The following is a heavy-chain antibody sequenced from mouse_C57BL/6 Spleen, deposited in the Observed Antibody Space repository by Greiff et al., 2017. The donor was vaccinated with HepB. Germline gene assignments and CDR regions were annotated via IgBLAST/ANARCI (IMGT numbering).Heavy chain of an antibody. CDR3: ARGDYSNWYFDV. Sequence: QVQLQQSGAELARPGASVKMSCKASGYTFTSYTMHWVKQRPGQGLEWIGYINPSSGYTKYNQKFKDKATLTADKSSSTAYMQLSSLTSEDSAVYYCARGDYSNWYFDVWGTGTTVTVSS. J-gene: IGHJ1*03. CDR2: INPSSGYT. V-gene: IGHV1-4*01. CDR1: GYTFTSYT. D-gene: IGHD2-5*01.